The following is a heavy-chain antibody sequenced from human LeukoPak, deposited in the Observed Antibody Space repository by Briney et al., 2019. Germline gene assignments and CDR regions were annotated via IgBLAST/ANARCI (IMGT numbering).Heavy chain of an antibody. CDR1: GFTFSSFG. Sequence: GGSLRLSCAASGFTFSSFGMHWVRQAPGKGLEWVAFIWYDGNNKYYADSVKGRFTISRDNSKNTLYLQMNSLRVEDTAVYYCAKAVAARPGDGYYYYMDVWGKGTTVTVSS. V-gene: IGHV3-30*02. CDR3: AKAVAARPGDGYYYYMDV. D-gene: IGHD6-6*01. CDR2: IWYDGNNK. J-gene: IGHJ6*03.